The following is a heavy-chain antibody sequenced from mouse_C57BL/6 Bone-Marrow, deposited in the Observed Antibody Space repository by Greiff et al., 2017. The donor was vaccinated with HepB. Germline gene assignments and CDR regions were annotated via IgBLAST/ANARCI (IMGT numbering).Heavy chain of an antibody. CDR3: ARWGTTVVAEFDY. Sequence: VQLQQPGAELVRPGSSVKLSCKASGYTFTSYWMDWVKQRPGQGLEWIGNIYPSDSETHYNQKFKDKATLTVDKSSSTAYMQLSSLTSEDSAVYYCARWGTTVVAEFDYWGQGTTLTVSS. CDR1: GYTFTSYW. CDR2: IYPSDSET. V-gene: IGHV1-61*01. D-gene: IGHD1-1*01. J-gene: IGHJ2*01.